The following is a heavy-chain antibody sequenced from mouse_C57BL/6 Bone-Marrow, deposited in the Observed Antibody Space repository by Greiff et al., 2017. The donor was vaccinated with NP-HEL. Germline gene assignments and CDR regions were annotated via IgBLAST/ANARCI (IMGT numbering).Heavy chain of an antibody. V-gene: IGHV5-17*01. J-gene: IGHJ4*01. CDR2: ISSGSSTI. CDR3: ARKGPYYYGSYYYAMDY. CDR1: GFTFSDYG. Sequence: EVQLQQSGGGLVKPGGSLKLSCAASGFTFSDYGMHWVRQAPEKGLEWVAYISSGSSTIYYADTVKGRFTISRDNAKNTLFLQMTSLRSEDTAMYYCARKGPYYYGSYYYAMDYWGQGTSVTVSS. D-gene: IGHD1-1*01.